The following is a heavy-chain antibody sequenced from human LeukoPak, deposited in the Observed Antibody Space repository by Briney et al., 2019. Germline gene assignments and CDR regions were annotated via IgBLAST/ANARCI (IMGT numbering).Heavy chain of an antibody. CDR1: GFTSSDYY. J-gene: IGHJ4*02. V-gene: IGHV3-11*05. Sequence: GGSLRLSCAASGFTSSDYYMSWIRQAPGKGLEWVSYISSSSSYTNYADSVKGRFTISRDNAKNSLYLQMNSLRAEDTAVYYCARADGYNSPFDYWGQGTLVTVSS. CDR3: ARADGYNSPFDY. D-gene: IGHD5-24*01. CDR2: ISSSSSYT.